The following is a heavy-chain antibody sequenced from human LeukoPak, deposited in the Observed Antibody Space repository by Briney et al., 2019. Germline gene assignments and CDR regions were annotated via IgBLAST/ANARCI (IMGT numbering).Heavy chain of an antibody. CDR2: IYTSAST. D-gene: IGHD2-2*01. J-gene: IGHJ3*02. Sequence: PSETLSLTCTVSGGSISSYYWSWIRQPAGGGLEWIGRIYTSASTNYNPSLKSRVTLSVDTSKNQFALKLSSVTAADTAVYYCARGRFCSATICRGVDAFDIWGQGIVVTVSS. CDR1: GGSISSYY. V-gene: IGHV4-4*07. CDR3: ARGRFCSATICRGVDAFDI.